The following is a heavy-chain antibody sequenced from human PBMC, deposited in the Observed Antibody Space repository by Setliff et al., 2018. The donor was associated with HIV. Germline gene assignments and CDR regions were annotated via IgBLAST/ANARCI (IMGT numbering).Heavy chain of an antibody. Sequence: PSETLSLTCAVYGGSFRDYYWSWIRQPPGKGLEWIGEINHSGSTNYNPSLKSRVTISVDTSKNQFSLKLSSVTAADTAVYYCARGLVSVGITEAGYYFDFWGQGTLVTVS. V-gene: IGHV4-34*01. J-gene: IGHJ4*02. CDR3: ARGLVSVGITEAGYYFDF. D-gene: IGHD6-13*01. CDR1: GGSFRDYY. CDR2: INHSGST.